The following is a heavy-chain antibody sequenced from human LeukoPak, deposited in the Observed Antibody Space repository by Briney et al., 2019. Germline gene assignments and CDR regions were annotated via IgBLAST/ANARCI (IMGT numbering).Heavy chain of an antibody. V-gene: IGHV3-7*05. CDR3: AKDQPPLCGGDCSHDY. J-gene: IGHJ4*02. Sequence: GGSLRLSCAASGFTFSSYWMSWVRQAPGKGLEWVANIKQDGSEKYYVDSVKGRFTISRDNAKNSLYLQMNSLRAEDTAVYYCAKDQPPLCGGDCSHDYWGQGTLVTVSS. D-gene: IGHD2-21*02. CDR1: GFTFSSYW. CDR2: IKQDGSEK.